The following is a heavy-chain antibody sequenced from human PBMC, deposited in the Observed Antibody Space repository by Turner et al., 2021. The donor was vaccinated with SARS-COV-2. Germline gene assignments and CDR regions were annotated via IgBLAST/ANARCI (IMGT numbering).Heavy chain of an antibody. CDR3: ARLMDTAMDYYGMDV. CDR2: IYYRGST. CDR1: GGSISSSSYY. V-gene: IGHV4-39*01. Sequence: QLQLQESGPGLVKPSETLSLTCTVSGGSISSSSYYWGWIRQPPGKGLEWIGKIYYRGSTYYNPSLKSRVTISVDTSKNQFSLKLSSVTAADTAVYYCARLMDTAMDYYGMDVWGQGTTVTVSS. J-gene: IGHJ6*02. D-gene: IGHD5-18*01.